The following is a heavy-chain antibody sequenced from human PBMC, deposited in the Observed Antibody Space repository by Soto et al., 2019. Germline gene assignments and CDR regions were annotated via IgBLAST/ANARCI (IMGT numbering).Heavy chain of an antibody. V-gene: IGHV4-59*01. CDR1: GGSISSYY. J-gene: IGHJ3*02. CDR2: IYYSGCT. D-gene: IGHD3-16*01. CDR3: ARDPGGTGLDI. Sequence: SETLSLTCTVSGGSISSYYWSWLRQPPGKRLAWIGYIYYSGCTNYNPSLKSRVTISVDTSKNQFSLKLSSVTAADTAVYYCARDPGGTGLDIWGQGTMVTVSS.